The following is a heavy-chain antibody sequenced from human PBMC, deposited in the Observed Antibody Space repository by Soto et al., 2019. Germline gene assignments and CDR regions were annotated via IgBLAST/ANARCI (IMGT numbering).Heavy chain of an antibody. CDR1: GGSFSGYY. J-gene: IGHJ6*02. Sequence: QVQLQQWGAGLLKPSETLSLTCAVYGGSFSGYYWSWIRQPPGKGLEWIGEINHSGSTNYNPSLKSRVTISVDTSKNQFSLKLISVTAADTAVYYCARIERAGDYSLYYYYGMDVWGQGTTVTVSS. D-gene: IGHD4-17*01. CDR3: ARIERAGDYSLYYYYGMDV. V-gene: IGHV4-34*01. CDR2: INHSGST.